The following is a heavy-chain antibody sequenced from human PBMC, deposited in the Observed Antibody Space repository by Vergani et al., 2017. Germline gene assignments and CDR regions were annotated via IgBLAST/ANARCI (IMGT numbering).Heavy chain of an antibody. Sequence: EVQLVQSGAEVKKPGESLRISCKGSGYSFTSYWIGWVRQMPGKGLEWMGIIYPGDSDTRYSPSFQGQVTISADKSISTAYMELSRLRSDDTAVYYCARDTFPYYSSGWSASDYWGQGTLVTVSS. CDR2: IYPGDSDT. CDR3: ARDTFPYYSSGWSASDY. V-gene: IGHV5-51*01. D-gene: IGHD6-19*01. CDR1: GYSFTSYW. J-gene: IGHJ4*02.